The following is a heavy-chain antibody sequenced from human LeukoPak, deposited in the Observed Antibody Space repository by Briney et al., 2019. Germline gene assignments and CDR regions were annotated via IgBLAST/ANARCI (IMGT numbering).Heavy chain of an antibody. CDR3: ARDSGSHLPRPIDY. J-gene: IGHJ4*02. D-gene: IGHD1-26*01. CDR1: GYTFTSYD. V-gene: IGHV1-8*01. CDR2: MNPNSGAT. Sequence: ASVKVSCKASGYTFTSYDFNWLRQATGQGPEWMGWMNPNSGATGYAQKFQGRVTMTRSASINTAYMELTNLRSEDTAVYYCARDSGSHLPRPIDYWGQGTLVTVSS.